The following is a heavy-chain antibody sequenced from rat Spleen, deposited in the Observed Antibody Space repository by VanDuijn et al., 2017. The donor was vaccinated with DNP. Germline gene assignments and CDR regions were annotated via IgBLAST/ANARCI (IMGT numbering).Heavy chain of an antibody. D-gene: IGHD1-11*01. CDR2: ISTSGSRT. J-gene: IGHJ4*01. Sequence: EVQLVESGGGLVQPGRSLKLSCTASGFTFTTYYMAWVRQAPKKGLEWVATISTSGSRTYYPDSVKGRFTISRDNAKRSLYLQMNSLRSEDTATYYCARHDGGYPPLAMDAWGQGTSVTVSS. V-gene: IGHV5-25*01. CDR3: ARHDGGYPPLAMDA. CDR1: GFTFTTYY.